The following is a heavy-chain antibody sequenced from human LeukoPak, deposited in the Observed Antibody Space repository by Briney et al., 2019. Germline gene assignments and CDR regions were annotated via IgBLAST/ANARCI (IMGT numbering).Heavy chain of an antibody. D-gene: IGHD1-26*01. V-gene: IGHV1-24*01. J-gene: IGHJ4*02. CDR3: ATPIVGATYFDY. Sequence: EASVKVSCKVSGYTLTELSMHWVRQAPGKGLEWMGGFDPEGGETIYAQKFQGRVTMTEDTSTDTAYMELSSLRSEDTAVYYCATPIVGATYFDYWGQGTLVTVSS. CDR1: GYTLTELS. CDR2: FDPEGGET.